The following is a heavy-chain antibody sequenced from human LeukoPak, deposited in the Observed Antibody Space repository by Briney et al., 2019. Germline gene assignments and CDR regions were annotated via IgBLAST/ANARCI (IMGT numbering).Heavy chain of an antibody. J-gene: IGHJ4*02. D-gene: IGHD1-26*01. Sequence: SETLSLTCTVSGDSFSSGSYYWRWIRQPPGKGLEWIGYIYYSGSTNYNPSLKSRVTISVDTSKNQFSLKLSSVTAADTAVYYCARSPGGSYSIPYFDFWGQGTLVTVSS. V-gene: IGHV4-61*01. CDR1: GDSFSSGSYY. CDR2: IYYSGST. CDR3: ARSPGGSYSIPYFDF.